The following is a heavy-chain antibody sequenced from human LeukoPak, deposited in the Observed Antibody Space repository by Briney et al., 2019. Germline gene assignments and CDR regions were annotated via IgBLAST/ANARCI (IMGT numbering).Heavy chain of an antibody. CDR3: AKGGIEAYSSLSVDY. CDR1: GFSFSSYG. V-gene: IGHV3-23*01. CDR2: ITGSGGTT. Sequence: GGSLRLSCAASGFSFSSYGMSWVRQAPGKGLEWISAITGSGGTTYYADSVEGRFTISRDNSKNTLYLQVNSLRAEDTAVYYCAKGGIEAYSSLSVDYWGQGTLVTVSS. D-gene: IGHD6-19*01. J-gene: IGHJ4*02.